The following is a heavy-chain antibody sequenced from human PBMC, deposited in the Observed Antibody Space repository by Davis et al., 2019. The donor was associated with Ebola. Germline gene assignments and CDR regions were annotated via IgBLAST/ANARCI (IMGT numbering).Heavy chain of an antibody. CDR2: IYPGDSDT. D-gene: IGHD3-9*01. CDR3: ARGERYFAWLSAGWFDP. Sequence: GESLKISCKGSGYSFTTYWIAWVRQTPAKGLEWMGIIYPGDSDTSYSPSFQGQVTISADKSINTANLQWSSLKASDTAMYYGARGERYFAWLSAGWFDPWGQGTLVTVSS. CDR1: GYSFTTYW. J-gene: IGHJ5*02. V-gene: IGHV5-51*01.